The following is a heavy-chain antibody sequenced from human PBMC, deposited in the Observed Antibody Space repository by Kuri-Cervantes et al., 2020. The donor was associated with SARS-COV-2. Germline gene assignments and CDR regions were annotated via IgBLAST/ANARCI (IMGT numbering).Heavy chain of an antibody. Sequence: SVKVSCKASGYTFTGYYMHWVRQAPGQALEWMGWITPFNGNTNYAQRFQDRVTITRDRSMSTAYMGLSSLRFEDTAMYYCARSGPGAISREDGAFDIWGQGTMVTVSS. J-gene: IGHJ3*02. CDR1: GYTFTGYY. CDR3: ARSGPGAISREDGAFDI. CDR2: ITPFNGNT. V-gene: IGHV1-45*02. D-gene: IGHD5-24*01.